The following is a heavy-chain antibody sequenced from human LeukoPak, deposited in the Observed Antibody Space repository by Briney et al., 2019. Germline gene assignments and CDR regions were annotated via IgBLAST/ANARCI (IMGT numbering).Heavy chain of an antibody. D-gene: IGHD6-19*01. CDR1: GGTFSSYA. V-gene: IGHV1-69*13. CDR3: ARAQAIAVAGGGHFDY. J-gene: IGHJ4*02. Sequence: EASVKVSCKASGGTFSSYAISWVRQAPGQGLEWMGGIIPIFGTANYAQKFQGRVTITADESTSTAYMELSSLRSEDTAVYYCARAQAIAVAGGGHFDYWGQGTLVTVSS. CDR2: IIPIFGTA.